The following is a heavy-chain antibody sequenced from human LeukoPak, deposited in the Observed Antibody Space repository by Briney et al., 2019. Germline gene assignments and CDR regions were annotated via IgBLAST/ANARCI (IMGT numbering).Heavy chain of an antibody. V-gene: IGHV4-4*07. D-gene: IGHD6-13*01. CDR3: ARDDGGAAAGKPRRDDAFDI. CDR1: GGSISSYY. J-gene: IGHJ3*02. CDR2: IYTSGST. Sequence: PSETLSLTCTVSGGSISSYYWSWIRQPAGKGLEWIGRIYTSGSTNYNPSLKSRVTMSVDTSKNQFSLKLSPVTAADTAVYYCARDDGGAAAGKPRRDDAFDIWGQGTMVTVSS.